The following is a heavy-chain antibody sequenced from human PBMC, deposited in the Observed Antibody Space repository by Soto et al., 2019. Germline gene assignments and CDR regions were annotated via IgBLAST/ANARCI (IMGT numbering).Heavy chain of an antibody. J-gene: IGHJ4*02. Sequence: PSETLSLTCAVYGESFSGYYWSWIRQPPGKGLEWIGEIHDSGSTNYNPSLKSRLIISVDTSRNQFSLKLSSVTAADTAVYYCARVVRRPSSWYSDYWGQGTLVTVSS. CDR2: IHDSGST. CDR3: ARVVRRPSSWYSDY. CDR1: GESFSGYY. V-gene: IGHV4-34*01. D-gene: IGHD6-13*01.